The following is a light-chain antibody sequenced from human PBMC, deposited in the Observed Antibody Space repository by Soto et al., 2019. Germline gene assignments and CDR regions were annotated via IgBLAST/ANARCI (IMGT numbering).Light chain of an antibody. J-gene: IGKJ1*01. Sequence: IRMTQSPSSLSASVGDRVTITCRASQSISSWLAWYQQKPGKAPKLLIYKASSLESGVPSRFSATGSGKEFTLTISRMQTDDFTIYYGHQYNSYRKFGQGTK. CDR2: KAS. CDR3: HQYNSYRK. V-gene: IGKV1-5*03. CDR1: QSISSW.